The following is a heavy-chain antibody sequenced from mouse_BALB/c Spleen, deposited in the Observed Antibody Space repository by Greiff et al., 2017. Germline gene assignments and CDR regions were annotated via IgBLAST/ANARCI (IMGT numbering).Heavy chain of an antibody. V-gene: IGHV5-6*01. J-gene: IGHJ2*01. Sequence: EVQLVESGGDLVKPGGSLKLSCAASGFTFSSYGMSWVRQTPDKRLEWVATISSGGSYTYYPDSVKGRFTISRDNAKNTLYLQMSSLKSEDTAMYYCARRVTWNYFDYWGQGTTLTVSS. CDR2: ISSGGSYT. CDR1: GFTFSSYG. CDR3: ARRVTWNYFDY. D-gene: IGHD2-13*01.